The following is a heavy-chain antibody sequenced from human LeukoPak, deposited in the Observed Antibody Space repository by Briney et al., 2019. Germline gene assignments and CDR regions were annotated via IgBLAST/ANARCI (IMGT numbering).Heavy chain of an antibody. J-gene: IGHJ5*02. Sequence: GASVKVSCKASGGTFSSYAISWVRQAPGQGLEWMGGIIPIFGTANYAQKFQGRVTITTDESTSTAYTELSSLRSEDTAVYYCARSFTAAVYNWFDPWGQGTLVTVSS. D-gene: IGHD6-13*01. CDR1: GGTFSSYA. V-gene: IGHV1-69*05. CDR3: ARSFTAAVYNWFDP. CDR2: IIPIFGTA.